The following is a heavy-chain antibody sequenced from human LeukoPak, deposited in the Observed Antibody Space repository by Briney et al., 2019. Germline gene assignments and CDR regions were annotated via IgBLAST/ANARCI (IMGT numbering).Heavy chain of an antibody. D-gene: IGHD3-16*02. J-gene: IGHJ6*03. Sequence: ASVKVSCKASGYAFTSYGISWVRQAPGQGLEWMGWISAYNGNTNYAQKLQGRVTMTTDTSTSTAYMELRSLRSDDTAVYYCARASLWGRLSTNYYYYMDVWGKGTTVTVSS. V-gene: IGHV1-18*01. CDR2: ISAYNGNT. CDR1: GYAFTSYG. CDR3: ARASLWGRLSTNYYYYMDV.